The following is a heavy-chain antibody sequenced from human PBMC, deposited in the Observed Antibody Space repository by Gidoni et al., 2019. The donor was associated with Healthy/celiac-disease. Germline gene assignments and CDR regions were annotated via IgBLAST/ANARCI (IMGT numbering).Heavy chain of an antibody. V-gene: IGHV1-69*01. CDR2: IIPIFGTA. J-gene: IGHJ5*02. CDR1: GGTFSSYA. CDR3: ARGRGGYCSSTSCYGRFDP. Sequence: QVQLVQSGAEVKKPGSSVKVSCKASGGTFSSYAISWVRQAPGQGLEWMGGIIPIFGTANSAQTFQGRVTITADESTSTAYMELSSLRSEDTAVYYCARGRGGYCSSTSCYGRFDPWGQGTLVTVSS. D-gene: IGHD2-2*01.